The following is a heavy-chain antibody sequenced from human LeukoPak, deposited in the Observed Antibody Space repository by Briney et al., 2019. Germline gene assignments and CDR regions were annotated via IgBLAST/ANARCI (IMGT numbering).Heavy chain of an antibody. CDR1: GFNFGDHA. CDR3: AREGVYTSGWFPYFDS. CDR2: IRNLGYGGTT. D-gene: IGHD6-19*01. J-gene: IGHJ4*02. V-gene: IGHV3-49*04. Sequence: GRSLILSCTTSGFNFGDHAMSWVRQAPGRGLEWVGFIRNLGYGGTTEYAASLKGRFTISRDDSKAIAYLQMNSLKTEDTAVYYCAREGVYTSGWFPYFDSWGQGALVTVSS.